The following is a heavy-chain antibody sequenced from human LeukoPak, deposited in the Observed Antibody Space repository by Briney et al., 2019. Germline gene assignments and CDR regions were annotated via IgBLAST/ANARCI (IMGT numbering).Heavy chain of an antibody. CDR1: GFTFNNYG. D-gene: IGHD6-19*01. CDR2: IRYDGSNK. CDR3: ARDSSGWSHDAFDI. V-gene: IGHV3-33*01. J-gene: IGHJ3*02. Sequence: GRSLRLSCAASGFTFNNYGMHWVRQAPGKGLEWVAVIRYDGSNKYYADSVKGRFTISRDNSKNTLYLQMNSLRAEDTAVYYCARDSSGWSHDAFDIWGQGTMVTVSS.